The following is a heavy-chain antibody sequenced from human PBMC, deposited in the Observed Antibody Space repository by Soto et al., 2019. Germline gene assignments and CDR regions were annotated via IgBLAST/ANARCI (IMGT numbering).Heavy chain of an antibody. D-gene: IGHD3-3*02. CDR2: INAGSGNT. CDR1: GYTFSAYT. J-gene: IGHJ3*02. Sequence: QAQLVQSGAEMKKPGASVKVSCKATGYTFSAYTMNWVRQAPGQSLDCMGCINAGSGNTKYSQNFQGRVSITRDTSASTVYMELTGLTAEDTAVYYCARDAETLGPRANDALDIWGQGPMVTVSS. V-gene: IGHV1-3*01. CDR3: ARDAETLGPRANDALDI.